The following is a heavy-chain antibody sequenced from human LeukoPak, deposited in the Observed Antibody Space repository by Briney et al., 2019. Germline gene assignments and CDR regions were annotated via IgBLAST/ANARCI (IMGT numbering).Heavy chain of an antibody. V-gene: IGHV3-20*04. CDR3: ARDPAYCGGETLTCGFDP. CDR2: INWNGGST. CDR1: GLTLDVYG. J-gene: IGHJ5*02. D-gene: IGHD2-21*01. Sequence: PGGSLRLSCAVSGLTLDVYGTRWVRQAPRRGLEWVSGINWNGGSTGYAESVKGRFTISRDNAKNSLYLQMNSLRAEDTALYYCARDPAYCGGETLTCGFDPWGQGTLVTVSS.